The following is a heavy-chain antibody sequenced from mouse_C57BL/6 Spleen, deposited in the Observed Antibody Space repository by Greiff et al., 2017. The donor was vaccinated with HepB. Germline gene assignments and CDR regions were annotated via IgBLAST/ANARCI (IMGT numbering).Heavy chain of an antibody. J-gene: IGHJ3*01. Sequence: DVKLVESGGGLVKPGGSLKLSCAASGFTFSDYGMHWVRQAPEKGLEWVAYISSGGSTIYYADTVKGRFTISRDNAKNTLFLQMTSLRSEDTAMYYCARSLYYGSSYEAWFAYWGQGTLVTVSA. V-gene: IGHV5-17*01. CDR1: GFTFSDYG. CDR2: ISSGGSTI. CDR3: ARSLYYGSSYEAWFAY. D-gene: IGHD1-1*01.